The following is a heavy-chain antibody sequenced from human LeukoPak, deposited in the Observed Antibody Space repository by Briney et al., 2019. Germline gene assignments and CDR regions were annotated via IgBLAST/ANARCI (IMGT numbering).Heavy chain of an antibody. CDR1: GYTFTDYY. Sequence: ASVKVSCKASGYTFTDYYMHWVRQAPGQGLEWMGWINPNSGGTNDAQKFQGRVTMTRDTSISTAYMELSRLTSGDTAVYYCAREGQLVPDYWGQGTLVTVSS. V-gene: IGHV1-2*02. CDR3: AREGQLVPDY. D-gene: IGHD6-13*01. J-gene: IGHJ4*02. CDR2: INPNSGGT.